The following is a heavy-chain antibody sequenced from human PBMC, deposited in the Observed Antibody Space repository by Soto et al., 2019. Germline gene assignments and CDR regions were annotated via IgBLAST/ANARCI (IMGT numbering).Heavy chain of an antibody. V-gene: IGHV4-30-2*01. J-gene: IGHJ5*02. CDR1: GGSISSGGYS. CDR3: ARGAYCGGDCYWFDP. Sequence: QLQLQESGSGLVKPSQTLSLTCAVSGGSISSGGYSWSWIRQPPGKGLEWIGYIYHSGSTYYNPSLTSRVTISVDRSKNQFSLKLSSVTAADTAVYYCARGAYCGGDCYWFDPWGQGTLVTVSS. D-gene: IGHD2-21*02. CDR2: IYHSGST.